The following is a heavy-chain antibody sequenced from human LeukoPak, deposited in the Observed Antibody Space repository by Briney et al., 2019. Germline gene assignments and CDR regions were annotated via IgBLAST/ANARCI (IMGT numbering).Heavy chain of an antibody. D-gene: IGHD1-1*01. CDR2: INQSGST. CDR1: GGSFSDYD. Sequence: SETQSLTCSVYGGSFSDYDWSWIRQPPGKGLEWIGEINQSGSTNENPSLKSRVTMSVDTSKSQFSLNLRSVTATDTAVYYCARYVPVKTGTTRASFDYWGQGILVTVSS. CDR3: ARYVPVKTGTTRASFDY. J-gene: IGHJ4*02. V-gene: IGHV4-34*01.